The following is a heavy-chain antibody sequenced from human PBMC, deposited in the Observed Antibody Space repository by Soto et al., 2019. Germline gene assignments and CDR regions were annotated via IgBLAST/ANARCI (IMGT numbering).Heavy chain of an antibody. CDR2: IYHSGST. CDR3: ARVYVDIVATIFDY. J-gene: IGHJ4*02. Sequence: PSETLSLTCAVSGGSISSSNWWSWVRQPPGKGLEWIGEIYHSGSTNYNPSLKSRVTISVDKSKNQFSLKLSSVTAADTAVYYCARVYVDIVATIFDYWGQGTLVTVSS. CDR1: GGSISSSNW. D-gene: IGHD5-12*01. V-gene: IGHV4-4*02.